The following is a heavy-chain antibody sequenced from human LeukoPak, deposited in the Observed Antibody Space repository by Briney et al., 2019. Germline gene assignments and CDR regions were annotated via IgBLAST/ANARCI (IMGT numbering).Heavy chain of an antibody. D-gene: IGHD3-3*01. CDR1: GFTVSSYW. CDR2: INTDGSST. J-gene: IGHJ4*02. V-gene: IGHV3-74*01. CDR3: ARGASASPSQFDY. Sequence: GGSLRLSCAASGFTVSSYWIHWVRQAPGKGLVWVSRINTDGSSTTYADSVKGRFTISRDNAKDTLYLQMNSLRAEDTAVYYCARGASASPSQFDYWGQGTLVTVSS.